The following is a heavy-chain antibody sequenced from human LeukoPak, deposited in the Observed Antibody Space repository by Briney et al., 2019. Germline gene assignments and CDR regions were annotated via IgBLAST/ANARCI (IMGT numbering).Heavy chain of an antibody. V-gene: IGHV4-59*08. Sequence: SETLSLTCTVSGDSISSHYWSWIRQSPGKQLEYIGYISCRGTTNYNPSLKSRVTMSVGTSNNQFSLRLTSVTAADTAVYYCARLSKDIVVVAAAVAYYFDYWGQGALVTVSS. CDR3: ARLSKDIVVVAAAVAYYFDY. D-gene: IGHD2-2*01. CDR2: ISCRGTT. J-gene: IGHJ4*02. CDR1: GDSISSHY.